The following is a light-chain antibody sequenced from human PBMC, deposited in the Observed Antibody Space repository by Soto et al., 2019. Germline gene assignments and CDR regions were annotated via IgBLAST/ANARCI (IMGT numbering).Light chain of an antibody. V-gene: IGLV2-14*03. CDR1: SSDVGSYNY. J-gene: IGLJ3*02. CDR2: DVS. CDR3: SSYTTSNTWV. Sequence: QSVLTQPASVSGSPGQSITISCTGTSSDVGSYNYVSWYQHHSGKAPKVIIYDVSNRPSAVSFRFAGSNSGNTASLTISGLQAEDEDDYYCSSYTTSNTWVFGGGTQLTVL.